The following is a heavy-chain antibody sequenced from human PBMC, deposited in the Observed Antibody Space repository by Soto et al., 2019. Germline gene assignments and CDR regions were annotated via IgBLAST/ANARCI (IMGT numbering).Heavy chain of an antibody. J-gene: IGHJ4*02. V-gene: IGHV4-34*01. CDR3: ARQRYVERYSSSWLFDY. CDR1: GGSFSGYY. CDR2: INHSGST. Sequence: SETLSLTCAVYGGSFSGYYWSWIRQPPGKGLEWIGEINHSGSTNYNPSLKSRVTISVDTSKNQFSLKLSSVTAADTAVYYCARQRYVERYSSSWLFDYWGQGTLVTVSS. D-gene: IGHD6-13*01.